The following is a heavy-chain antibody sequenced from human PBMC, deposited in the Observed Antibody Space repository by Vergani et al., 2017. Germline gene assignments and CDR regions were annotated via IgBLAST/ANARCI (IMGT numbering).Heavy chain of an antibody. Sequence: EVELVQSGPEMRTPGESLTISCKGSEYSFGNYWIGWVRQMPGKCLEWMGIIYPADSDTRYSPSFQGQVTISADKSISTAFLQWDSLKVSDTALYYCARHTTYTDSWGQGTLVTVSS. V-gene: IGHV5-51*01. CDR2: IYPADSDT. D-gene: IGHD1-1*01. CDR1: EYSFGNYW. CDR3: ARHTTYTDS. J-gene: IGHJ4*02.